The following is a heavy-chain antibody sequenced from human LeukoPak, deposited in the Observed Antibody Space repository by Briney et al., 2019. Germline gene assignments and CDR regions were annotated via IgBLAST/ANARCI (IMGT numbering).Heavy chain of an antibody. CDR3: ARGSGYNGVLFDY. V-gene: IGHV4-30-4*08. CDR1: GGSISSGDYY. CDR2: IYYSGST. Sequence: SETLSLTCTVSGGSISSGDYYWSWIRQPPGKGLEWIGYIYYSGSTYYNPSLKSRVTISVDTSKNQFSLKLSSVTAADTAVYYCARGSGYNGVLFDYWGQGTLVTVSS. D-gene: IGHD3-10*01. J-gene: IGHJ4*02.